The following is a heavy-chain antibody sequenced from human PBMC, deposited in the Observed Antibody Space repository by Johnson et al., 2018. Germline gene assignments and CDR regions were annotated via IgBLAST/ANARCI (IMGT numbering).Heavy chain of an antibody. CDR2: ISFDGSNK. Sequence: QVQLLETGGGVVQPGRSLRLYCSASGFTFSRYALHWNRQAPGKGLEWVALISFDGSNKFTAESLRGRFTISRDNFKNTLSLQMNSLRAEDTAIYYCARGGIIGSTWADSFDIWGQGTFLTVSS. CDR3: ARGGIIGSTWADSFDI. V-gene: IGHV3-30-3*01. D-gene: IGHD1-20*01. J-gene: IGHJ3*02. CDR1: GFTFSRYA.